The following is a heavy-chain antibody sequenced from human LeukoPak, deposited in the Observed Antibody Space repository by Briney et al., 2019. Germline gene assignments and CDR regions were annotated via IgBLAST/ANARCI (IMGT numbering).Heavy chain of an antibody. Sequence: PSETLSLTCAVYGGSFSGYYWSWIRQPPGKGLEWIGEINHSGSTNYNPSLKSRVTISVDTSKNQFSLKLSSVTAADTAVYYCARRVGATRIDYWGQGTLVTVSS. J-gene: IGHJ4*02. D-gene: IGHD1-26*01. CDR1: GGSFSGYY. CDR3: ARRVGATRIDY. V-gene: IGHV4-34*01. CDR2: INHSGST.